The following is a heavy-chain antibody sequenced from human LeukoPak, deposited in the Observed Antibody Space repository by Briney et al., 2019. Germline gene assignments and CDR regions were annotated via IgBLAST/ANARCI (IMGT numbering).Heavy chain of an antibody. CDR3: ARDLDGGDC. CDR2: IKQDGSEK. V-gene: IGHV3-7*01. D-gene: IGHD2-15*01. J-gene: IGHJ4*02. CDR1: GFTFSNYW. Sequence: GGSLRLSCAASGFTFSNYWMSWVRQAPGKGLEWVANIKQDGSEKYYVDSVKGRFTISRDNAKNSLYLQVNSLRAEDTAVYYCARDLDGGDCWGQGTLVTVSS.